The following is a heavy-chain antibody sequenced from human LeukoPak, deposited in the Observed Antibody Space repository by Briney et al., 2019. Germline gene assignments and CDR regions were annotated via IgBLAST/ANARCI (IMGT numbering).Heavy chain of an antibody. J-gene: IGHJ5*02. D-gene: IGHD2-8*01. Sequence: PGGSLRLSCAASGFTFRSYAMSWVRQAPGKGLEWVSAISGSGGSTYYADSVKGRFTISRDNSKNTLYLQMNSLRAEDTAVYYCAKDAGQGYCTNGVCPSHHWGQGTLVTVSS. V-gene: IGHV3-23*01. CDR2: ISGSGGST. CDR3: AKDAGQGYCTNGVCPSHH. CDR1: GFTFRSYA.